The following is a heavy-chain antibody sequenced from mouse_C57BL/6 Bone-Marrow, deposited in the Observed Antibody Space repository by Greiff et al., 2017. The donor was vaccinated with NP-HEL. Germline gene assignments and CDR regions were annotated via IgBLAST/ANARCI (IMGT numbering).Heavy chain of an antibody. CDR3: ARPTQLTGGADY. CDR2: ISNGGGST. Sequence: EVKLMESGGGLVQPGGSLKLSCAASGFTFSDYYMYWVRQTPEKRLEWVAYISNGGGSTYYPDTVKGRFTISRDNAKNTLYLQMSRLKSEDTAMYYCARPTQLTGGADYWGQGTSVTVSS. J-gene: IGHJ4*01. V-gene: IGHV5-12*01. CDR1: GFTFSDYY. D-gene: IGHD4-1*01.